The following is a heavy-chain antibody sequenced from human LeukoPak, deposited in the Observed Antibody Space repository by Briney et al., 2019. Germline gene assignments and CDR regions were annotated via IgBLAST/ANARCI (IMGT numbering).Heavy chain of an antibody. CDR3: ARDRPQQWLVQGQRGYYYYMDV. CDR2: IKQDGSEK. J-gene: IGHJ6*03. V-gene: IGHV3-7*01. CDR1: GFTFNNYW. D-gene: IGHD6-19*01. Sequence: GGSLRLSCAASGFTFNNYWMTWVRQAPGMGLEWVANIKQDGSEKYYVDSVKGRFTISRDIAKNSLYLQMNSLRAEDTAVYYCARDRPQQWLVQGQRGYYYYMDVWGKGTTVTISS.